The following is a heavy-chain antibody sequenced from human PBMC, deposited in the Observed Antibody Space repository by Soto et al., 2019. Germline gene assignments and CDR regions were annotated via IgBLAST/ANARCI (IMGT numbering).Heavy chain of an antibody. CDR1: GGSISSSNW. Sequence: QVQLQESGPGLVKPSGTLSLTCAVSGGSISSSNWWSWVRQPPGKGLEWIGEIYHSGSTNYNPSLKSRVTISVDKSKNQCSLKLSSVTAADTAVYYCARAGRGYCSGGSCYSGRHGMDVWGQGTTVTVSS. V-gene: IGHV4-4*02. D-gene: IGHD2-15*01. J-gene: IGHJ6*02. CDR3: ARAGRGYCSGGSCYSGRHGMDV. CDR2: IYHSGST.